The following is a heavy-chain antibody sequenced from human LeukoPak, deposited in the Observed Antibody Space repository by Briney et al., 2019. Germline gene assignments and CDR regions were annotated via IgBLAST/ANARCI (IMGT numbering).Heavy chain of an antibody. CDR1: GFTFNSYS. J-gene: IGHJ4*02. V-gene: IGHV3-21*01. CDR2: ISGSSSYI. Sequence: GGSLRLSCAASGFTFNSYSMNWVRQAPGKGLEWVSSISGSSSYIYYADSVKGLFTISRDNAKNSLYLQMNSLRAEDTAVYYCARIGAEDDTATVTGVFDYWGQGTLVTVSS. CDR3: ARIGAEDDTATVTGVFDY. D-gene: IGHD5-18*01.